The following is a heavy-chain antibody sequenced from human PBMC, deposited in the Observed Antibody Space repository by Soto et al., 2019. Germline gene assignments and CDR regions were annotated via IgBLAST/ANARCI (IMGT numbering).Heavy chain of an antibody. Sequence: ELQLLESGGGVVQPGGSLRLSCAASGFTFSAYAMSWVRQAPGKGLQWVSGVGGSDTDKHYADSVRGRFTVARDNSKNPLYLQMNSLRADDRAVYYCAKDATAVNGVWDPFDMWGQGTEVTVSS. V-gene: IGHV3-23*05. CDR3: AKDATAVNGVWDPFDM. CDR1: GFTFSAYA. D-gene: IGHD2-8*01. J-gene: IGHJ3*02. CDR2: VGGSDTDK.